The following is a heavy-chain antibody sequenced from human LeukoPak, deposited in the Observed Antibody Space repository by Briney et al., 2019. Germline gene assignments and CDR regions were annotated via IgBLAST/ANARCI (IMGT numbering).Heavy chain of an antibody. CDR1: GYSFTSYW. Sequence: GESLKISCKGSGYSFTSYWIGWVRQMPGKGLEWMGIIFPGDSETRYSPSFQGQVTISADKSISTAYLQWSSLKASDTAMYYCARETSIYAYCGYDPFDYWGQGTLVTVSS. CDR2: IFPGDSET. J-gene: IGHJ4*02. D-gene: IGHD5-12*01. V-gene: IGHV5-51*01. CDR3: ARETSIYAYCGYDPFDY.